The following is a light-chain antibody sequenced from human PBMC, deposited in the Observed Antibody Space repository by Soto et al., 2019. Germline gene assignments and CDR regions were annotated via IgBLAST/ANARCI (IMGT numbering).Light chain of an antibody. CDR2: AAS. J-gene: IGKJ1*01. V-gene: IGKV3-20*01. CDR1: QNINSDY. CDR3: QQYGSSPRT. Sequence: EIVLKQSPGTLCLSPGERATLSWRASQNINSDYFAWYQQKPGQAPWLLIWAASNRAGGVPDRLRVNVSGTDFTLTISRLEPEDCAVDDGQQYGSSPRTFSPGTKVDIK.